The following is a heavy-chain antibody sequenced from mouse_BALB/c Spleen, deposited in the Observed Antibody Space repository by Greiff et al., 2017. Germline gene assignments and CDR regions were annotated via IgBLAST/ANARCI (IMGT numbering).Heavy chain of an antibody. D-gene: IGHD2-2*01. CDR2: IWAGGST. CDR1: GFSLTSYG. Sequence: QVQLKESGPGLVAPSQSLSITCTVSGFSLTSYGVHWVRQPPGKGLEWLGVIWAGGSTNYNSALMSRLSISKDNSKSQVFLKMNSLQTDDTAMYYCARDSSGYAPYAMDYWGQGTSVTVSS. V-gene: IGHV2-9*02. CDR3: ARDSSGYAPYAMDY. J-gene: IGHJ4*01.